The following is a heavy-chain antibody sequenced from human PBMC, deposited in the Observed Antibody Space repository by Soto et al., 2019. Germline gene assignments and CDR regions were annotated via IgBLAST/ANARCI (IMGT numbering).Heavy chain of an antibody. J-gene: IGHJ4*02. CDR1: GFTFSSYA. V-gene: IGHV3-30-3*01. CDR3: ARLVGGSYFH. Sequence: QVQLVESGGGVVQPGRSLRLSCAASGFTFSSYAMHWVRQAPGKGLEWVAVISYDGSNKYYADSVKGRFTISRDNSKNTLYLQMNSLRAEDTAVYYCARLVGGSYFHWGQGTLVTVSS. D-gene: IGHD1-26*01. CDR2: ISYDGSNK.